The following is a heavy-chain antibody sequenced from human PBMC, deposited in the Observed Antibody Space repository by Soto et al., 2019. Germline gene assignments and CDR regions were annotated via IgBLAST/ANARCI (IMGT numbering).Heavy chain of an antibody. V-gene: IGHV3-7*01. CDR2: IKQDGSEK. D-gene: IGHD1-1*01. J-gene: IGHJ4*02. CDR3: ARDRAYNTFDY. Sequence: EVQLVESGGGLVQPGGSLRLSCAASGLTFSNCWMSWVRQAPGKGLEWVDNIKQDGSEKYYVHSLKGRFTISRDNAKNSLYLQINSLRAEDTAVYYCARDRAYNTFDYWGQGTLVTVSS. CDR1: GLTFSNCW.